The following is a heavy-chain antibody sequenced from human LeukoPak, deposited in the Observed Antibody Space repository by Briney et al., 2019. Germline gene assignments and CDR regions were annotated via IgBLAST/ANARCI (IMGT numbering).Heavy chain of an antibody. D-gene: IGHD6-13*01. J-gene: IGHJ6*04. CDR1: GYSFTSYW. Sequence: GESLKISCQGSGYSFTSYWISWVRQLPGKGLEWMGRIDPSDSYTNYSPSFQGHVTISADKSISTAYLQWSSLKASDTAMYYCARPSSSWYYYGMDVWGKGTTVTVSS. CDR3: ARPSSSWYYYGMDV. V-gene: IGHV5-10-1*01. CDR2: IDPSDSYT.